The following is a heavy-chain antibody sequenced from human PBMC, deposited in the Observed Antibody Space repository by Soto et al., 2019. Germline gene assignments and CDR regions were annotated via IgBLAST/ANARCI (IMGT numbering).Heavy chain of an antibody. CDR2: IRSKAYGGTT. J-gene: IGHJ4*02. Sequence: GGSLRLSCTASGFTFGDYAMSWFRQAPGKGLEWVGFIRSKAYGGTTEYAASVKGRFTISRDDSKSIAYLQMNSLKTEDTAVYYCTRSATPYYYDSSGYYYSDYWGQGTLVTVSS. V-gene: IGHV3-49*03. D-gene: IGHD3-22*01. CDR1: GFTFGDYA. CDR3: TRSATPYYYDSSGYYYSDY.